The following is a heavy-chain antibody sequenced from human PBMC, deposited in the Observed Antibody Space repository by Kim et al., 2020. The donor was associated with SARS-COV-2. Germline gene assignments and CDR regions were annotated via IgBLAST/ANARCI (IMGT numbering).Heavy chain of an antibody. V-gene: IGHV3-9*01. CDR1: GFTFDDYA. CDR2: ISWNSGSI. CDR3: AKANGRDAFDI. D-gene: IGHD2-8*01. J-gene: IGHJ3*02. Sequence: GGSLRLSCAASGFTFDDYAMHWVRQAPGKGLEWVSGISWNSGSIGYADSVKGRFTISRDNAKNSLYLQMNSLRAEDTALYYCAKANGRDAFDIWGQGTMVTVSS.